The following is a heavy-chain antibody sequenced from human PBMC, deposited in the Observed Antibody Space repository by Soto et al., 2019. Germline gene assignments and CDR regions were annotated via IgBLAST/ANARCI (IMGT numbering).Heavy chain of an antibody. CDR1: GFSLSNARMG. D-gene: IGHD2-2*01. CDR3: ARISTEDCSSTSCYVWGYYYYYYMDV. CDR2: IFSNDEK. Sequence: EFGPTLVNPTETLTLTCTVSGFSLSNARMGVSWIRQPPGKALEWLAHIFSNDEKSYSTSLKSRLTISRDTSKSQVVLTMTNMDPVDTATYYCARISTEDCSSTSCYVWGYYYYYYMDVWGKGTTVTVSS. V-gene: IGHV2-26*01. J-gene: IGHJ6*03.